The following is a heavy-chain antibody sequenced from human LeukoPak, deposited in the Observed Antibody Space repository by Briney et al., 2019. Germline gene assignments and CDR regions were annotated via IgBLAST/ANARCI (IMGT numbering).Heavy chain of an antibody. Sequence: SQTLSLTCAISGDSVSSNSAAWNWIRQSPSRGLEWLGRTYYRSKWYNDYAVSVKSRITINPDTSKNQFSLQLNSVTPEDTAVYYCARVADSSGYYRREGAFDIWGQGTMVTVSS. CDR1: GDSVSSNSAA. J-gene: IGHJ3*02. V-gene: IGHV6-1*01. CDR2: TYYRSKWYN. D-gene: IGHD3-22*01. CDR3: ARVADSSGYYRREGAFDI.